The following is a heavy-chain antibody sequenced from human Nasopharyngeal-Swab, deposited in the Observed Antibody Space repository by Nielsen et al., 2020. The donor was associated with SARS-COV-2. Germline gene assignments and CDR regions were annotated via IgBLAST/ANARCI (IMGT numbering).Heavy chain of an antibody. Sequence: ASVKVSCKVSGYTLTELSMHWVRQAPGKGLEWMGGFDPEDGETIYAQKFQGRVTMTEDTSTDTAYMELSSLRSADTAVYYCATAPTIRYGEETGWFDPWGQGTLVTVSS. D-gene: IGHD4-17*01. CDR1: GYTLTELS. CDR2: FDPEDGET. V-gene: IGHV1-24*01. J-gene: IGHJ5*02. CDR3: ATAPTIRYGEETGWFDP.